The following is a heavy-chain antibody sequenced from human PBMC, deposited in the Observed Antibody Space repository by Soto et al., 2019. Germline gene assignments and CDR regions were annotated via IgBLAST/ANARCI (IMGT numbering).Heavy chain of an antibody. CDR3: ARDLAGVPYVDL. V-gene: IGHV3-72*01. CDR2: IRNKANSYTR. D-gene: IGHD3-10*01. CDR1: GFIFSDQY. J-gene: IGHJ2*01. Sequence: PGGSLRLSCAASGFIFSDQYMDWVRQAPGKGLEWVGRIRNKANSYTREYAASVKGRFTISRDDSKNSLYRQRNSLNTEDTALYYGARDLAGVPYVDLWGRGTLVTVSS.